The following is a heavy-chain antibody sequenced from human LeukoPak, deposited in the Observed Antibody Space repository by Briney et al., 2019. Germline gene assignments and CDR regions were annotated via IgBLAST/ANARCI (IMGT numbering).Heavy chain of an antibody. Sequence: PSETLSLTCTVSGGSISSYYWSWIRQPPGKGLEWIGYIYYSGSTKYNPSLKSRVTISVDTSKNQFSLKLSSVTAADTAVYYCARESGSIFGVVYAFDIWGQGTMVTVSS. J-gene: IGHJ3*02. CDR2: IYYSGST. CDR1: GGSISSYY. CDR3: ARESGSIFGVVYAFDI. D-gene: IGHD3-3*01. V-gene: IGHV4-59*01.